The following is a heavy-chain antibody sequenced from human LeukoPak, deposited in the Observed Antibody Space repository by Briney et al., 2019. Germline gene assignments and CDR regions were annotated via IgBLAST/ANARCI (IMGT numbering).Heavy chain of an antibody. J-gene: IGHJ4*02. CDR1: GFTFSDYY. CDR3: ARESGDYRSVDY. V-gene: IGHV3-11*05. CDR2: ISSSSSYT. Sequence: LGGSFRLSCAASGFTFSDYYMSWSRQAPGKGLEWVSYISSSSSYTNYADSVKGRFTISRDNAKNSLYLQMNSLRAEDTAVYYCARESGDYRSVDYWGQGTLVTVSS. D-gene: IGHD4-17*01.